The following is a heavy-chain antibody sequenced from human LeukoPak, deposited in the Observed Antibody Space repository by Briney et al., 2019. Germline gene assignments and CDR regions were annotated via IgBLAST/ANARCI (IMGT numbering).Heavy chain of an antibody. CDR3: AREMVRDAFDI. CDR2: ISSSGTT. Sequence: SQTLSLTCTVSGGSISRDAHYWSWIRQYPGKGLESIGSISSSGTTTYNPSLKSRVTISLDTSQNQFSLNLRSLNAADTAVYYCAREMVRDAFDIWGQGTMVTVSS. CDR1: GGSISRDAHY. D-gene: IGHD2-8*01. V-gene: IGHV4-31*03. J-gene: IGHJ3*02.